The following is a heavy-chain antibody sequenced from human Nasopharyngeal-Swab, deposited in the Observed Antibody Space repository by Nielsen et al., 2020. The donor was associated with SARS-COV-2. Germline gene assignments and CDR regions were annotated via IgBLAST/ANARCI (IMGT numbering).Heavy chain of an antibody. CDR1: GFTFEHFG. J-gene: IGHJ3*02. D-gene: IGHD1-26*01. CDR3: AKDGGSGSYGYDAFDI. Sequence: SLKISCAASGFTFEHFGMHWVRQPPGKGLEWVAGISWKSESIAHADSVEGRFSISRDNAKKSLYLEMNSLRPEDTALYYCAKDGGSGSYGYDAFDIWGLGTMVTVSS. V-gene: IGHV3-9*01. CDR2: ISWKSESI.